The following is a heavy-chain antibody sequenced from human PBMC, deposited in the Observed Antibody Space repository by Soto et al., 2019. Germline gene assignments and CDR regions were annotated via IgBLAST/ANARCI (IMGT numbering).Heavy chain of an antibody. J-gene: IGHJ6*02. Sequence: QVQLVQSGDEVRKPGSSVKVSCKASGYIFVNYGIAWVRQAPGQGLEWMGWISPYSGNTHYASKVQGRLTMTTDTSTRTAYTDPGSLTPAETAVYSCVRLDTYVTPTPQHVSAQGTTVTVSS. CDR3: VRLDTYVTPTPQHV. CDR1: GYIFVNYG. CDR2: ISPYSGNT. D-gene: IGHD3-16*01. V-gene: IGHV1-18*01.